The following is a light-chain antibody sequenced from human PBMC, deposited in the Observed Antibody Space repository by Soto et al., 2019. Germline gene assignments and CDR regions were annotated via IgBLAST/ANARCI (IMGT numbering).Light chain of an antibody. V-gene: IGKV3-20*01. CDR1: QSVPSGY. Sequence: EILLTQSPGTLSWSPGERATISCRACQSVPSGYVAWFQQKSGQARRLLIYGESTRATGIPERFSVSASGTDFTLTISRLGPQHFAVYFCQQYGTSFFTFGGGTKVDI. J-gene: IGKJ4*01. CDR3: QQYGTSFFT. CDR2: GES.